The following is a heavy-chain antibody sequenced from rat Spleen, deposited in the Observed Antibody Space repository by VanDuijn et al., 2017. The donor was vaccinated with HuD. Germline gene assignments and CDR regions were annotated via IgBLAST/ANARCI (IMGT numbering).Heavy chain of an antibody. CDR3: ARRCYGNGFAY. V-gene: IGHV5-29*01. Sequence: EVQLVESGGGLVQPGRSMKLSCAASGFTFSDYGLVWVLQAPTKGLEWVASISYDGSSAYYRDSVKGQFTISRDNAKSTLYLQMESLRSEDTATYYCARRCYGNGFAYWGQGTLVTVSS. D-gene: IGHD1-11*01. CDR2: ISYDGSSA. J-gene: IGHJ3*01. CDR1: GFTFSDYG.